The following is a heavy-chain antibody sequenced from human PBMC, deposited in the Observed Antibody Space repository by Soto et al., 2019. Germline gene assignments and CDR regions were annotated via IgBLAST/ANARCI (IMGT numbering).Heavy chain of an antibody. V-gene: IGHV4-59*12. D-gene: IGHD4-17*01. Sequence: ASETLSLTCTVSGGSISSYYWSWIRQPPGKGLEWIGYIYHSGSTYYNPSLKSRVTISVDRSKNQFSLKLSSVTAADTAVYYCARRRDYGGKKYYYYGMDVWGQGTTVTVSS. CDR2: IYHSGST. J-gene: IGHJ6*02. CDR3: ARRRDYGGKKYYYYGMDV. CDR1: GGSISSYY.